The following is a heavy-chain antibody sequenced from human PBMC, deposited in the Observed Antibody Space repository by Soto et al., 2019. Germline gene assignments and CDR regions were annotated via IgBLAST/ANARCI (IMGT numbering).Heavy chain of an antibody. V-gene: IGHV4-4*02. D-gene: IGHD3-3*01. CDR1: GGSISSSNW. CDR3: ARVNFSASYYGMDV. CDR2: IYHSGST. J-gene: IGHJ6*02. Sequence: PSETLSLTCAVSGGSISSSNWWSWVRQPPGKGLEWIGEIYHSGSTNYNPSLKSRVTISVDKSKNQFSLKLSSVTAADTAVYYCARVNFSASYYGMDVWGQGTTVTVSS.